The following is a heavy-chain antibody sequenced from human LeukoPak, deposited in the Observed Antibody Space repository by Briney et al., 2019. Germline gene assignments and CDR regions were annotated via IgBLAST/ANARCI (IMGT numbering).Heavy chain of an antibody. D-gene: IGHD3-10*01. V-gene: IGHV4-39*07. J-gene: IGHJ4*02. Sequence: SETLSLTCTVSGGSISSSSYYWGWIRQPPGKGLEWIGSIYYSGSTYYNPSLKSRVTISVDTSKNQFSLKLSSVTAADTAVYYCARVVITMVRGVRNPFDYWGQGTLVTVSS. CDR1: GGSISSSSYY. CDR3: ARVVITMVRGVRNPFDY. CDR2: IYYSGST.